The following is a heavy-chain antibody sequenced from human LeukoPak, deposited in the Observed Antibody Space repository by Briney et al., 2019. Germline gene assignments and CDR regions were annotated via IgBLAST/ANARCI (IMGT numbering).Heavy chain of an antibody. CDR2: IYYSGST. J-gene: IGHJ4*02. CDR1: GGSFSIYY. D-gene: IGHD3-9*01. CDR3: ARMTYYDILTGYYLGYYFDY. Sequence: TSETLSLTCTVSGGSFSIYYWSWIRQPPGRGLEWIGYIYYSGSTNYNPSLKSRVTISVDTSKNQFSLKLSSVTAADTAVYYCARMTYYDILTGYYLGYYFDYWGQGTLVTVSS. V-gene: IGHV4-59*08.